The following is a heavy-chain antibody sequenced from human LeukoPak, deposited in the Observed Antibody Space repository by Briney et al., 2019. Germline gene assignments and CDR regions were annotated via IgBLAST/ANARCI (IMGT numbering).Heavy chain of an antibody. J-gene: IGHJ4*02. CDR1: GGSFSVYY. Sequence: SETLSLTCAVYGGSFSVYYWSWLRQPPGKGLEWIGEINHSGSTNYNPSLKSRVTISVDTSKNQFSLKLSSVTAADTAVYYCASFVEYYFDYWGQGTLVTVSS. V-gene: IGHV4-34*01. D-gene: IGHD6-6*01. CDR2: INHSGST. CDR3: ASFVEYYFDY.